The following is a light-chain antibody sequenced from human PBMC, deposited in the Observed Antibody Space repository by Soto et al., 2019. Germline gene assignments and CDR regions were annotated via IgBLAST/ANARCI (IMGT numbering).Light chain of an antibody. V-gene: IGKV1-39*01. CDR1: HSINNY. CDR2: AAS. CDR3: QQSYSTLGT. J-gene: IGKJ2*01. Sequence: IQMTQSPSSLSASVGDRVIITCRSDHSINNYLNWYQQRPGKVPKLLIYAASTLQSGVPSRFSGSGSGRVSTITINSLQPEDFATYCCQQSYSTLGTFGRGTRVEI.